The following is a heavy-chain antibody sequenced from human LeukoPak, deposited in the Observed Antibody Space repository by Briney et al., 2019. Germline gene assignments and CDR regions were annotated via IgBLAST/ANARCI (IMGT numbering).Heavy chain of an antibody. CDR1: GYTFTSYD. CDR3: ARGVYYDILTGYQYYFDY. CDR2: MNPNSGNT. D-gene: IGHD3-9*01. J-gene: IGHJ4*02. Sequence: GASVKVSCKASGYTFTSYDINWVRQATGQGLEWMGWMNPNSGNTGYAQKFQGRVTMTRNTSISTAYMELSSLRSEDTAVYYCARGVYYDILTGYQYYFDYWGQGTLVTVSS. V-gene: IGHV1-8*01.